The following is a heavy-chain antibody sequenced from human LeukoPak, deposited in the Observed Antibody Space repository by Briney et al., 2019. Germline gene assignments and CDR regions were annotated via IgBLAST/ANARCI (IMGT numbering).Heavy chain of an antibody. CDR1: GFTFSSYA. D-gene: IGHD6-6*01. J-gene: IGHJ4*02. CDR2: ISGSGGST. CDR3: AQPYSSSSFDFDY. V-gene: IGHV3-23*01. Sequence: VGSLRLSCAASGFTFSSYAMSWVRQAPGKGLEWVSAISGSGGSTYYADSVKGRFTISRDNSKNTLYLQMNSLRAEDTAVYYCAQPYSSSSFDFDYWGQGTLVTVSS.